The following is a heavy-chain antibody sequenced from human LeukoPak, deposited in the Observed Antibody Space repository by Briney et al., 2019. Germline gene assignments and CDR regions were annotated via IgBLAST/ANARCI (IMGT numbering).Heavy chain of an antibody. V-gene: IGHV3-7*01. Sequence: GGSLRLSCAASGFTFSSYWMSWDRQAPGKGLEWVANIKQDGSEKYYVDSVKGRFTISRDNAKNSLYLQMNSLRAEDTAVYYCAREEHYDFWNGYYYYYGMDVWGQGTTVTVSS. J-gene: IGHJ6*02. CDR2: IKQDGSEK. D-gene: IGHD3-3*01. CDR3: AREEHYDFWNGYYYYYGMDV. CDR1: GFTFSSYW.